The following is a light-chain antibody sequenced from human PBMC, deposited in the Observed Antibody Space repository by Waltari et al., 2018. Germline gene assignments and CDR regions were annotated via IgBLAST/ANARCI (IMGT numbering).Light chain of an antibody. CDR3: QQYNSYSLLT. Sequence: CRASQSISKLLAWYQQKPGKAPKLLIYKASTLESGVPSRFSGSGSGTEFTLTISSLQPDDFATYYCQQYNSYSLLTFGGGTKVEIK. J-gene: IGKJ4*01. V-gene: IGKV1-5*03. CDR2: KAS. CDR1: QSISKL.